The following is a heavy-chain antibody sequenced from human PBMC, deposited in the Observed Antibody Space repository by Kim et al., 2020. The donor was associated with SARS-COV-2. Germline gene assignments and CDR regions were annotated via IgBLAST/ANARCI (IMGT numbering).Heavy chain of an antibody. D-gene: IGHD3-22*01. CDR3: ARLYGPHYHYYDSSGYVDY. CDR1: GGSISSSSYY. CDR2: IYYSGST. Sequence: SETLSLTCTVSGGSISSSSYYWGWIRQPPGKGLEWIGSIYYSGSTYYNPSLKSRVTISVDTSKNQFSLKLSSVTAVDTAVYYCARLYGPHYHYYDSSGYVDYWGQGTLVTVSS. V-gene: IGHV4-39*01. J-gene: IGHJ4*02.